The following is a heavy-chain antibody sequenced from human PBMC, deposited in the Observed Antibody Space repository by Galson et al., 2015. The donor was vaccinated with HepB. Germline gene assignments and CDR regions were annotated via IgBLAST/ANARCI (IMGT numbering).Heavy chain of an antibody. CDR3: GKLPSSGRVDY. Sequence: SEPLSLTCTVSGDSISSYFWSWVRQPPGKGLEWIGYIYYSGSTTYNPSLKSRVTISVDTSKNQFSLKLKSVTAADTAVYYCGKLPSSGRVDYWGQGTLVTVSS. J-gene: IGHJ4*02. CDR2: IYYSGST. CDR1: GDSISSYF. D-gene: IGHD6-19*01. V-gene: IGHV4-59*03.